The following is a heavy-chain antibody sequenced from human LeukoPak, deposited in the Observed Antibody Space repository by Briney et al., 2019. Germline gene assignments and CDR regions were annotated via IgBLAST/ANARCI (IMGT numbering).Heavy chain of an antibody. D-gene: IGHD1-1*01. CDR3: ARDILESGDY. V-gene: IGHV4-59*11. CDR2: IYYSGST. Sequence: PSETLSLTCTVSGGSISSHYWSWIRQPPGKGLEWIGYIYYSGSTTYNPSLKSRVTISVDTSKNQFSLKLSSVTAADTAVYYCARDILESGDYWGQGTLVTVSS. CDR1: GGSISSHY. J-gene: IGHJ4*02.